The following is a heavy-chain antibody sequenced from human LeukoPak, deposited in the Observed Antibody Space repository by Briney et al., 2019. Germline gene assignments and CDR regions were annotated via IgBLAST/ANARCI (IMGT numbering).Heavy chain of an antibody. Sequence: HPGGSLRLSCAASGFTFSSYSMNWVRQAPGKGLEWVSTVRVNGRSTYYADSVKGRFTISRDNSKNTLYLQMNSLRAEDTALYYCAKPGEPSNYFFDYWGQGALVTVSS. D-gene: IGHD2-21*01. CDR1: GFTFSSYS. CDR3: AKPGEPSNYFFDY. V-gene: IGHV3-23*01. J-gene: IGHJ4*02. CDR2: VRVNGRST.